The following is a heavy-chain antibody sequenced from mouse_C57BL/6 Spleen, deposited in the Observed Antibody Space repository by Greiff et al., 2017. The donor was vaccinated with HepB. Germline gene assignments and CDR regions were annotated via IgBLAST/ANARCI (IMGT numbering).Heavy chain of an antibody. Sequence: EVQLQQPGAELVKPGASVKLSCTASGFNIKDYHTHWVKQRTEQCLEWIGRIDPEDDETKYAPKFQGKATKTADTSSSTAYLQLGSLTTVDTAVYYCAREDYWGQGTTLTVSS. CDR3: AREDY. CDR2: IDPEDDET. CDR1: GFNIKDYH. J-gene: IGHJ2*01. V-gene: IGHV14-2*01.